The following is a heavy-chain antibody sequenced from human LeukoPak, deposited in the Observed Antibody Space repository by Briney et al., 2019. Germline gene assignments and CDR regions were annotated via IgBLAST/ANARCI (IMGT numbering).Heavy chain of an antibody. Sequence: KPSETLSLTCAVYGGSFSGYYWSWIRQPPGKGLEWIGEINHSGSTNYNPSLKSRVTISVDTSKNQFSLKLSSVTAADTAVYYCARTAYYDFWSGYSQEEYYYYGMDVWGQGTAVTVSS. CDR2: INHSGST. V-gene: IGHV4-34*01. J-gene: IGHJ6*02. D-gene: IGHD3-3*01. CDR3: ARTAYYDFWSGYSQEEYYYYGMDV. CDR1: GGSFSGYY.